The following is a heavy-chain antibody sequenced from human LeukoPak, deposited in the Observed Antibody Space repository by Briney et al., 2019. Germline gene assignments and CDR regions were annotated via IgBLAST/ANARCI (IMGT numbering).Heavy chain of an antibody. J-gene: IGHJ4*02. CDR2: ISSTSRII. CDR1: GFTFSSYG. V-gene: IGHV3-48*01. CDR3: ARDFGY. D-gene: IGHD3-10*01. Sequence: GGSLRLSCAASGFTFSSYGMNWVRQAPGKGLEWVSYISSTSRIIYYAASVKGRFTISRDNAKNSLSLQMNSLRVEDTAVYYCARDFGYWGQGSLVTVSS.